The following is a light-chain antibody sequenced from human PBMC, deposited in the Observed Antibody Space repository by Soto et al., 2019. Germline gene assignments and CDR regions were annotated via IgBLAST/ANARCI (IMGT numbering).Light chain of an antibody. CDR2: WAS. CDR1: QSVFHNSNSKNY. Sequence: DIVMTQSPASLAVSLGEGATINCESSQSVFHNSNSKNYVAWYQQKPGQPPKLLIYWASTRESGVPDRFSGSGSGTHFTLTISSLQAADVAVYYCQQYYSIPYTFGQGTKLEI. V-gene: IGKV4-1*01. CDR3: QQYYSIPYT. J-gene: IGKJ2*01.